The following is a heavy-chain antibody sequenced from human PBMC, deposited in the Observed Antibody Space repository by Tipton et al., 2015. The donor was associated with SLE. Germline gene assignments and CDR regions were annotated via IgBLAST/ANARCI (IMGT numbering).Heavy chain of an antibody. CDR3: ARDRPAAPHDAFDI. V-gene: IGHV3-48*04. D-gene: IGHD6-6*01. CDR1: GFTFSSYS. J-gene: IGHJ3*02. CDR2: ISSSGSTI. Sequence: SLRLSCAASGFTFSSYSMNWVRQAPGKGLEWVSYISSSGSTIYYADSVKGRFTISRDNAKNSLYLQMNSLRAEDTAVYYCARDRPAAPHDAFDIWGQGTMVTVSS.